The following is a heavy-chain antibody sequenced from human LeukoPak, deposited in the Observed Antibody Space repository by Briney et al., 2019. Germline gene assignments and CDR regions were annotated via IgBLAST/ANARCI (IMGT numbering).Heavy chain of an antibody. CDR1: GFTFSSYA. V-gene: IGHV3-23*01. CDR3: AKDPVNWGQDSGTFDI. CDR2: ISGSGGST. J-gene: IGHJ3*02. D-gene: IGHD3-16*01. Sequence: GGSLRLSCAASGFTFSSYAVSWVRQAPGKGLEWVSLISGSGGSTHYADSVKGRFTISRDNSKNTLYLQMNTLRVEDTAVYYCAKDPVNWGQDSGTFDIWGQGTMVTVSS.